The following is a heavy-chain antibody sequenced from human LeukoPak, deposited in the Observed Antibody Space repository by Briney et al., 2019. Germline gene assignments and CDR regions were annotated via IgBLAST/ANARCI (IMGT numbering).Heavy chain of an antibody. CDR2: IYYSGST. J-gene: IGHJ4*02. CDR3: ARLSTVTTSFDY. D-gene: IGHD4-17*01. Sequence: PSETLSLTCTVSGGSISSSSYYWGWIRQPPGKGLEWIGSIYYSGSTYYNPSLKSLVTISVDTSKNQFSLKLSSVTAADTAVYYCARLSTVTTSFDYWGQGTLVTVSS. CDR1: GGSISSSSYY. V-gene: IGHV4-39*07.